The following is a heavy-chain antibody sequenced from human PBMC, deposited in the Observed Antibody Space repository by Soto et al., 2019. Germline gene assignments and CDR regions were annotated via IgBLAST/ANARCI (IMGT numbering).Heavy chain of an antibody. Sequence: SETLSLTSTVSGGSISSGDYYWSWIRQPPGKGLEWIGYIYYSGSTYYNPSLKSRVTISVDTSKNQFSLKLSSVTAADTAVYYCASSGDYLQNYGMDVWGQGTTVTVSS. CDR2: IYYSGST. D-gene: IGHD4-17*01. J-gene: IGHJ6*02. CDR1: GGSISSGDYY. CDR3: ASSGDYLQNYGMDV. V-gene: IGHV4-30-4*01.